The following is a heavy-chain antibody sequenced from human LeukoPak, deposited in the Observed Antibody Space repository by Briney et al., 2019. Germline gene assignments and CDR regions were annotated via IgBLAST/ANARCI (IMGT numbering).Heavy chain of an antibody. D-gene: IGHD2-2*02. Sequence: ASVKVSCKASGYTFTGYYMHWVRQAPGQGLGWMGWINPNSGGTNYAQKFQGRVTMTRDTSISTAYMELSRLRSDDTAVYYCARDEYCSSASCYMPPGVAYYYYYMDVWGKGTTVTVSS. CDR1: GYTFTGYY. CDR2: INPNSGGT. CDR3: ARDEYCSSASCYMPPGVAYYYYYMDV. V-gene: IGHV1-2*02. J-gene: IGHJ6*03.